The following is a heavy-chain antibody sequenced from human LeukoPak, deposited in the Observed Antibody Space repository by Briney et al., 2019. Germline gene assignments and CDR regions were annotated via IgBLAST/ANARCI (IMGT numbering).Heavy chain of an antibody. J-gene: IGHJ4*02. CDR3: ARARVSYCSSTSCQGESKGEKGRRYYFDY. D-gene: IGHD2-2*01. Sequence: PSETLSLTCAVYGGSFSGYYWSWIRQPPGKGLEWIGEINHSGSTNYNPSLKSRVTISVDTSKNQFSLKLSSVTAADTAVYYCARARVSYCSSTSCQGESKGEKGRRYYFDYWGQGTLVTVSS. CDR1: GGSFSGYY. CDR2: INHSGST. V-gene: IGHV4-34*01.